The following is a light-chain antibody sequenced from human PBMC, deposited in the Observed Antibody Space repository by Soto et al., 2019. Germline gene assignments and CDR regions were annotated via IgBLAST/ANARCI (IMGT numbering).Light chain of an antibody. J-gene: IGKJ4*01. CDR3: QQRHTWPTT. CDR1: QFIITN. CDR2: EAS. V-gene: IGKV3-11*01. Sequence: EIVLTQSPATLSLSPGERATLSCRPSQFIITNVAWYQHRPGQGPRLLIYEASKRATGIPARFSGSGSGTDFTLTISSLEPEDFGIYYCQQRHTWPTTFGGGAKVEI.